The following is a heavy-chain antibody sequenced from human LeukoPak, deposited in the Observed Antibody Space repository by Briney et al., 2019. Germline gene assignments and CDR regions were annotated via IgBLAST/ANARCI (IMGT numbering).Heavy chain of an antibody. Sequence: GESLETSCKGSGYSFTSYWVAWVRQMPGKGLEWMGIVYPGDYRTRYSPSYPGDSDTRYSPSFQGQVTMSADKSISTAYLQWSSLKAPDTAMYYCARLSDGSSYFDQCSEGTLVTVSS. CDR2: VYPGDYRTRYSPSYPGDSDT. CDR3: ARLSDGSSYFDQ. D-gene: IGHD2-15*01. CDR1: GYSFTSYW. V-gene: IGHV5-51*01. J-gene: IGHJ4*01.